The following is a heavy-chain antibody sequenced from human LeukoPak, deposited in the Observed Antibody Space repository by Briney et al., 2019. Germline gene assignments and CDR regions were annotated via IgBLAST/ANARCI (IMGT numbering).Heavy chain of an antibody. Sequence: ASVKVSCKVSGYTLTELSMHWVRQAPGKGLEWMGGFDPEDGETIYAQKCQGRVTMTEDTSTDTAYMELSSLRSEDTAVYYCATGGPQLVQRWFDPWGQGTLVTVSS. V-gene: IGHV1-24*01. CDR3: ATGGPQLVQRWFDP. CDR1: GYTLTELS. D-gene: IGHD6-13*01. CDR2: FDPEDGET. J-gene: IGHJ5*02.